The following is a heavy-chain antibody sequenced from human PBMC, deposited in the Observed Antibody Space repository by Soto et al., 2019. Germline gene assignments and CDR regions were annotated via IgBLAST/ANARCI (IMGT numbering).Heavy chain of an antibody. V-gene: IGHV1-18*01. J-gene: IGHJ4*02. CDR3: ARDWAAAGPFDY. CDR2: ISAYNRTT. Sequence: QVQLVQSGAEVKKPGASVKVSCKASGYTFTSYGISWVRQAPGQGLERMGGISAYNRTTNYAQTLQGRVTMTTDTATSRAYMELRSLRSDDTAVYCARDWAAAGPFDYWGQGTLVTVSS. D-gene: IGHD6-13*01. CDR1: GYTFTSYG.